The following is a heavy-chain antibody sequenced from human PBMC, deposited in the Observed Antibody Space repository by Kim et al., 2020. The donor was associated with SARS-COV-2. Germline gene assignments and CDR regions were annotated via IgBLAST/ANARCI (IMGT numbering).Heavy chain of an antibody. CDR2: ISKNEDT. CDR1: GASISQYY. Sequence: SETLSLTCTVSGASISQYYATWILQPPGMGLEWIGHISKNEDTNYNPSLKSRVTISVDTSKNQFSLRLSSVTAADTAVYFCARGSGLYYYYMDVWGKGTTVTVSS. J-gene: IGHJ6*03. V-gene: IGHV4-59*01. D-gene: IGHD5-12*01. CDR3: ARGSGLYYYYMDV.